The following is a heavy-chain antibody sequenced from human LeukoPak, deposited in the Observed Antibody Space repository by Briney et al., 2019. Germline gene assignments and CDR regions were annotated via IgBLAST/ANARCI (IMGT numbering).Heavy chain of an antibody. CDR2: IYSGGST. CDR1: GFTVSSNY. CDR3: AKEAAAGYYYGMDV. Sequence: GGSLRLSCAASGFTVSSNYMSWVRQAPGKGLEWVSVIYSGGSTYYADSVKGRFTISRDNSKNTLYPQMNSLRAEDTAVYYCAKEAAAGYYYGMDVWGQGTTVTVSS. D-gene: IGHD6-13*01. J-gene: IGHJ6*02. V-gene: IGHV3-66*01.